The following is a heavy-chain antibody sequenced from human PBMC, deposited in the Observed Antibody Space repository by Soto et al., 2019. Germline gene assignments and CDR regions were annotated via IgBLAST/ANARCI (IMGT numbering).Heavy chain of an antibody. V-gene: IGHV3-21*01. CDR2: ISSSSSYI. D-gene: IGHD3-3*01. J-gene: IGHJ3*02. Sequence: PGGSLRLSCAASGFTFSSYSMNWVRQAPGKGLEWVSSISSSSSYIYYADSVKGRFTISRDNAKNSLYLQMNSLRAEDTAVYYFARDRRNYDFWSGYYQDAFDIWGQGTVVTVSS. CDR1: GFTFSSYS. CDR3: ARDRRNYDFWSGYYQDAFDI.